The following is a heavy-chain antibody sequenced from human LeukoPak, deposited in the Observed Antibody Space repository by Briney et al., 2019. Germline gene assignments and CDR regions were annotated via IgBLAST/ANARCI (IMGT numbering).Heavy chain of an antibody. V-gene: IGHV4-4*02. J-gene: IGHJ4*02. Sequence: SGTLSLTCAVSGGSISSSNWWSWVRQPPGKGLEWIGEIYHSGSTNYNPSLKSRVTISVDKSKNQFSLKLSSVTAADTAVYYCASREQLLWFGESPFDYWGQGTLVTVSS. D-gene: IGHD3-10*01. CDR3: ASREQLLWFGESPFDY. CDR2: IYHSGST. CDR1: GGSISSSNW.